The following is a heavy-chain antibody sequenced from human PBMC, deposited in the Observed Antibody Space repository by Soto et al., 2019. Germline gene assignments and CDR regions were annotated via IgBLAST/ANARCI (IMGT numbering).Heavy chain of an antibody. J-gene: IGHJ4*02. CDR1: GFTFNTYG. Sequence: QVHLVESGGGVVQPRTSLRLSCAASGFTFNTYGMHWVRQAPGKGLEWVAVISYDGSDKFYADSVKGRFTISRDNSKNALYLHMSSLRPEDTAIYYCAKSPNFYCSSPNCYKYYFDYWVQGTLVTVSS. V-gene: IGHV3-30*18. CDR3: AKSPNFYCSSPNCYKYYFDY. D-gene: IGHD2-2*02. CDR2: ISYDGSDK.